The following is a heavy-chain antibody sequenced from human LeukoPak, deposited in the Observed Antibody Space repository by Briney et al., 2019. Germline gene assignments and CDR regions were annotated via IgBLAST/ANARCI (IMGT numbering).Heavy chain of an antibody. CDR1: GFTFSSYG. CDR2: ISYDGSNK. D-gene: IGHD3-10*01. CDR3: ASHYGSGSH. Sequence: TGGSLRLSCAASGFTFSSYGMHWVRQAPGKGLEWVAVISYDGSNKYYADSVKGRFTISRDNSKNTLYLQMNSLRAEDTAVYYCASHYGSGSHWGQGTLVTVSS. V-gene: IGHV3-30*03. J-gene: IGHJ4*02.